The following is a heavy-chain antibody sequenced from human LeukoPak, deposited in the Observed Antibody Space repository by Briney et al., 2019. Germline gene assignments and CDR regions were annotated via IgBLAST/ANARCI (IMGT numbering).Heavy chain of an antibody. Sequence: SETLSLTCAVYGVSFSGYYWSWIRQPPGKGLEWIGEINHSGSTNYNPSLKSRVTISLDASQNQLSLRVTSVTAADTAVYYCARDLAAAGRGGDYWGQGTLVTVSS. D-gene: IGHD6-13*01. J-gene: IGHJ4*02. CDR2: INHSGST. CDR3: ARDLAAAGRGGDY. CDR1: GVSFSGYY. V-gene: IGHV4-34*01.